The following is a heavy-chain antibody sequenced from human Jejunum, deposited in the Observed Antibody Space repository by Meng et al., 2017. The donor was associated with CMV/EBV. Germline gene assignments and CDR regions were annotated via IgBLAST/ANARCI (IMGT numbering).Heavy chain of an antibody. V-gene: IGHV3-73*01. D-gene: IGHD6-6*01. CDR3: TRQEIAARPPFDY. Sequence: FSVSGFAMRWVRQASGKGLEWVGRIRSKTNSYATAYAASVKGRFTISRDDSKNTAYLQMNSLKTEDTAVYYCTRQEIAARPPFDYWGQGTLVTVSS. CDR2: IRSKTNSYAT. CDR1: FSVSGFA. J-gene: IGHJ4*02.